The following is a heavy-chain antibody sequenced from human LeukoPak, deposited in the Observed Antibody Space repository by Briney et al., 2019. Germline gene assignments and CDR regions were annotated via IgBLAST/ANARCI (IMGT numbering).Heavy chain of an antibody. D-gene: IGHD3-9*01. CDR3: ARAPRRLVPNYFDY. V-gene: IGHV3-30*04. J-gene: IGHJ4*02. CDR1: RFTPSSYA. CDR2: ISYDGGNK. Sequence: GRSLRLSCAAPRFTPSSYAMHWVRQAPGKGRGWVAVISYDGGNKYSAASVKARFTISRDNSKNTLYLQMNSPRTEETAVYYCARAPRRLVPNYFDYWGQGTLVTVSS.